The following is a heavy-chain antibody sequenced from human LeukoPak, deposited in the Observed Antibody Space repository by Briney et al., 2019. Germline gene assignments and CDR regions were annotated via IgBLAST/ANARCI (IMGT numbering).Heavy chain of an antibody. D-gene: IGHD3-10*01. Sequence: GGSLRLSCAASGFTFSSYSMNWVRQAPGKGLEWVSSISSSSSYIYYADSVKGRFTISRDNAKNSLYLQMNSLRAEDTAVYYCARDRRITMVRGVHFDYWGQGTLVTVSS. CDR2: ISSSSSYI. V-gene: IGHV3-21*01. J-gene: IGHJ4*02. CDR1: GFTFSSYS. CDR3: ARDRRITMVRGVHFDY.